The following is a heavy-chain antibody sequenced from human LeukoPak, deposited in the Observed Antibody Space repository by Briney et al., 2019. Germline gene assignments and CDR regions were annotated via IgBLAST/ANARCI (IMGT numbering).Heavy chain of an antibody. CDR3: AREPGYSSGSVD. J-gene: IGHJ4*02. Sequence: SETLSLTCTVSGGSISSYYWSWIRQPPGKGLEWIGSMYHSGSTYYNPSLKSRVIISADTSKNQFSLRLSSVTAADTAVYYCAREPGYSSGSVDWGQGTLVTVPS. V-gene: IGHV4-38-2*02. CDR1: GGSISSYY. D-gene: IGHD6-19*01. CDR2: MYHSGST.